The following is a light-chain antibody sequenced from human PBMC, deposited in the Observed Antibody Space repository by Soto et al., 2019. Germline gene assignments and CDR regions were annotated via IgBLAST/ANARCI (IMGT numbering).Light chain of an antibody. CDR1: SNDVGGYNY. Sequence: QSALTQPASVSGSPGQSITISCTGTSNDVGGYNYVSWYQQQPGKAPKLIIYEVSHRPSGISNRFSGSKSGNTASLTISGLQAEDEADYYCCSYAGSGTWVFGGGTKVTVL. J-gene: IGLJ3*02. CDR2: EVS. CDR3: CSYAGSGTWV. V-gene: IGLV2-14*01.